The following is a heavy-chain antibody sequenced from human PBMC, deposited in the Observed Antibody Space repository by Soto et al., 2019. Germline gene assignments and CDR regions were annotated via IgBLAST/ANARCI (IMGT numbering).Heavy chain of an antibody. V-gene: IGHV2-26*01. CDR2: IFSDNER. D-gene: IGHD1-1*01. CDR1: GFSLSTGRMG. CDR3: VRMNADSYQFYYAMDV. Sequence: SGPTLVNPTEALTLTCTVSGFSLSTGRMGVSWIRQPPGKALEWLAHIFSDNERSYSTSMQGRLTISKDPSGSQVVLSMTNLDPVDTGTYYCVRMNADSYQFYYAMDVWGQGTTVTVSS. J-gene: IGHJ6*02.